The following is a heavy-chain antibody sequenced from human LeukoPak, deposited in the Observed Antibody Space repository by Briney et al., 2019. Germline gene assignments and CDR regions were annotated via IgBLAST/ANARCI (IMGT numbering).Heavy chain of an antibody. CDR1: GGSFSGYY. CDR3: AIQFAGSDY. Sequence: SETLSLTCAVYGGSFSGYYWSWIRQPPGKGLEWIGEINHSGSTNYNPSLKSRVTISVDTSKNQFSLKLSSVTAADTAVYYCAIQFAGSDYWGQGTLVTVSS. CDR2: INHSGST. J-gene: IGHJ4*02. D-gene: IGHD3-10*01. V-gene: IGHV4-34*01.